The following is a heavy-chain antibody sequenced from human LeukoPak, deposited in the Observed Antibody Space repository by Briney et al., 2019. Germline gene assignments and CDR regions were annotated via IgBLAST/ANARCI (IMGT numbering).Heavy chain of an antibody. CDR2: ISSTGSAI. J-gene: IGHJ4*02. Sequence: PGGSLRLSCAASGFTFSSHWMHWVRQAPGKGLGWVSSISSTGSAIYYADSLKGRFTISRDNAKNSLYLQMNSLRAEDTAVYYCARDLGSSSWISYFDYWGQGALVTVSS. CDR1: GFTFSSHW. D-gene: IGHD6-13*01. CDR3: ARDLGSSSWISYFDY. V-gene: IGHV3-21*01.